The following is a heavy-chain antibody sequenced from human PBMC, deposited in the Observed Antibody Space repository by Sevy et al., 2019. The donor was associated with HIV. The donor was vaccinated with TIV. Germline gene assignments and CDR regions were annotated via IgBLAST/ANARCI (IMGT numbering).Heavy chain of an antibody. D-gene: IGHD1-26*01. Sequence: ASVKVSCKASGGTFSSYAISWVRQAPGQGLEWMGGIIPIFGTANYAQKFQGRVTITADESTSTAYMELSSLRSEDTAVYYCASTYSGSHLHYGMDVWGQGTTVTVSS. CDR1: GGTFSSYA. CDR2: IIPIFGTA. V-gene: IGHV1-69*13. J-gene: IGHJ6*02. CDR3: ASTYSGSHLHYGMDV.